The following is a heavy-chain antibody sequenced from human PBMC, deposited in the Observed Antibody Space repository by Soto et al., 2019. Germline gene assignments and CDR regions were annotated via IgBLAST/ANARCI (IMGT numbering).Heavy chain of an antibody. J-gene: IGHJ4*02. V-gene: IGHV3-23*01. CDR1: GFTFSSYA. CDR2: ISGSGGST. D-gene: IGHD6-13*01. Sequence: GGSLRLSCAASGFTFSSYAMSWVRQAPGKGLEWVSAISGSGGSTYYADSVKGRFTISRDNSKNTLYLQMNSLRAEDTAVYYCAKDHPRYSSSPKDYFDYWGQGTLVTVSS. CDR3: AKDHPRYSSSPKDYFDY.